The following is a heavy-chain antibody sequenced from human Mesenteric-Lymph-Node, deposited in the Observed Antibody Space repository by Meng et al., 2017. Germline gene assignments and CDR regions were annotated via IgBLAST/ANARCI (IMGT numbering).Heavy chain of an antibody. CDR3: AKEWWLPRAYYFDY. D-gene: IGHD2-15*01. CDR2: ISGSGGST. Sequence: GESLKISCAASGFTFSSYAMSWVRQAPGKGLEWVSAISGSGGSTYYADSVKGRFTISRDNSKNTLYLQMNSLRAEDTAVYYCAKEWWLPRAYYFDYWGQGTLVTVSS. V-gene: IGHV3-23*01. CDR1: GFTFSSYA. J-gene: IGHJ4*02.